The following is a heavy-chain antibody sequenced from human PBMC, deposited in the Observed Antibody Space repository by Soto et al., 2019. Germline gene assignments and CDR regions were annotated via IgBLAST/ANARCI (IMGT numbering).Heavy chain of an antibody. CDR2: IIPIFGQP. CDR1: GGTFSSYP. J-gene: IGHJ6*02. CDR3: ARGSRLGGGGMDV. D-gene: IGHD1-26*01. Sequence: QVQLVQSGTEVKKPGSSVKVSCKASGGTFSSYPITWVRQAPGQGLEWMGGIIPIFGQPNYAQKFQGRVTITADESTSTVYMELSSLRSEDTAVYYCARGSRLGGGGMDVWGQGTTVTVSS. V-gene: IGHV1-69*01.